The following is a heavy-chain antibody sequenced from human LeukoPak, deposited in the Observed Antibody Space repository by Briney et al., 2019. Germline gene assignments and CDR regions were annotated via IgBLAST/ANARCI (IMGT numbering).Heavy chain of an antibody. Sequence: PSETLSLTCTVSGASISSYYWTWIRQPPGKGLEWIGYIYFSGSTNYNPSLKSRVTISVDTSKNYFSLKLSSVTAADTAVYYCATCDVGVCAYWGQGTVVTVSS. V-gene: IGHV4-59*01. CDR2: IYFSGST. CDR1: GASISSYY. CDR3: ATCDVGVCAY. J-gene: IGHJ4*02. D-gene: IGHD1-26*01.